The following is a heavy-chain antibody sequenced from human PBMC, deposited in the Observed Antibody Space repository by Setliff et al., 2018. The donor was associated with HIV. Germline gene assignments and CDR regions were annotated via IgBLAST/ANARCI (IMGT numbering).Heavy chain of an antibody. J-gene: IGHJ6*03. CDR2: MMPSSGNT. D-gene: IGHD6-19*01. CDR1: GYTFTSYD. Sequence: GASVKVSCKASGYTFTSYDINWVRQATGQGLEWMGWMMPSSGNTGYAQKFQGRLTMTTDTSASTAYMELSSLRSEDTAVYYCVRVQTMAVAGTQYYYMDVWGKGTTVTVSS. CDR3: VRVQTMAVAGTQYYYMDV. V-gene: IGHV1-8*02.